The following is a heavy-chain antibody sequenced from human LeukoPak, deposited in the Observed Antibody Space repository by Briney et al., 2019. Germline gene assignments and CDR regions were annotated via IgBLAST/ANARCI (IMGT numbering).Heavy chain of an antibody. J-gene: IGHJ3*02. CDR2: IYHSGST. V-gene: IGHV4-38-2*02. CDR3: ARVGLWFGELLGAFDI. D-gene: IGHD3-10*01. CDR1: GYSISSGYY. Sequence: TSETLSLTCTVSGYSISSGYYWGWIRQPPGKGLEWIGSIYHSGSTYYNPSLKSRVTISVDTSKNQFSLKLSSVTAADTAVYYCARVGLWFGELLGAFDIWGQGTMVTVSS.